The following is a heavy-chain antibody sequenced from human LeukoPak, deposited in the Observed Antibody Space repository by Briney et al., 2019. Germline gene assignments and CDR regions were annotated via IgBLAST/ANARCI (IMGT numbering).Heavy chain of an antibody. J-gene: IGHJ4*02. Sequence: AGGSLRLSCAASGFTFSNAWMSWVRQAPGKGLEWVGRIKSKTDGGTTDYAAPVKGRFTISRGDSKNTLYLQMNSLKTEDTAVYYCTTVAITMLRGVIIITRSFDYWGQGTLVTVSS. D-gene: IGHD3-10*01. CDR1: GFTFSNAW. CDR3: TTVAITMLRGVIIITRSFDY. V-gene: IGHV3-15*01. CDR2: IKSKTDGGTT.